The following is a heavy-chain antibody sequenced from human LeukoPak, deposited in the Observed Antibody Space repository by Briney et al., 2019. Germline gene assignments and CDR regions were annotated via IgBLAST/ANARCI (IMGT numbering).Heavy chain of an antibody. V-gene: IGHV3-21*01. D-gene: IGHD3-10*01. J-gene: IGHJ3*02. CDR3: ARDITMIRGVTTDPDAFDI. Sequence: KAGGSLRLSCAASGFTFSSYNMNWVRQAPGKGLEWVSSISSSSSYIYYADSVKGRFTISRDNSRDTLYLQMNSLRAEDTAVFYCARDITMIRGVTTDPDAFDIWGQGTMVTVSS. CDR2: ISSSSSYI. CDR1: GFTFSSYN.